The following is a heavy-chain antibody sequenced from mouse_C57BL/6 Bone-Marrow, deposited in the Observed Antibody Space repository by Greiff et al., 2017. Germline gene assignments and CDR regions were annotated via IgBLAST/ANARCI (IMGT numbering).Heavy chain of an antibody. Sequence: EVKLMESGGGLVKPGGSLKLSCAASGFTFSSYAMSWVRQTPEKRLEWVATISDGGSYTYYPANVKGRFTISRDHAKNNLYLQMSHLKAEDTAMYYCAREAYGYDDFDYWGQGTTLTVSS. J-gene: IGHJ2*01. CDR2: ISDGGSYT. V-gene: IGHV5-4*01. D-gene: IGHD2-2*01. CDR3: AREAYGYDDFDY. CDR1: GFTFSSYA.